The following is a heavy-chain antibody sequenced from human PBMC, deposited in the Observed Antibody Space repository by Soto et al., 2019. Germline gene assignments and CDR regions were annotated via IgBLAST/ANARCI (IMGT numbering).Heavy chain of an antibody. D-gene: IGHD6-13*01. Sequence: GASVKVSCKASGYTFTSYYIHWVRQAPGQGLEWMGIINPSDGSTRYAQRSQGSITMTRDTSTSTVYMELSSLRSEDTAVYYCARVGYSSSWYSYGYWGQGTLVTVSS. J-gene: IGHJ4*02. CDR3: ARVGYSSSWYSYGY. CDR2: INPSDGST. V-gene: IGHV1-46*01. CDR1: GYTFTSYY.